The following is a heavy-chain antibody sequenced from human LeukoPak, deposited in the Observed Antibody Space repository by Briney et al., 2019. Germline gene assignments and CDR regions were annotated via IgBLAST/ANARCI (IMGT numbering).Heavy chain of an antibody. Sequence: VASVKVSCKASGYTFTGYYMHWVRQAPGQGLEWMGWINPNSGGTNYAQKFQGRVTMTRDTSISTAYMELSRLRSDDTAVYYCARWGRGGSSWYPKYFDYWGQGTLVTVSS. D-gene: IGHD6-13*01. CDR1: GYTFTGYY. J-gene: IGHJ4*02. CDR3: ARWGRGGSSWYPKYFDY. V-gene: IGHV1-2*02. CDR2: INPNSGGT.